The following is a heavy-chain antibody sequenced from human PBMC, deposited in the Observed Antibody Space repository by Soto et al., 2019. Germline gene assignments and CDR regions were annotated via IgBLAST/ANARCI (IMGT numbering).Heavy chain of an antibody. CDR2: ISSSSSYI. Sequence: GGSLRLSCAASGFTFSTYWMYWVRQAPGKGLEWVSSISSSSSYIYYADSVKGRFTISRDNAKNSLYLQMNSLRAEDTAVYYCAKKGSPSGDHTNWYFDLWGRGTLVTVSS. CDR1: GFTFSTYW. J-gene: IGHJ2*01. D-gene: IGHD7-27*01. V-gene: IGHV3-21*01. CDR3: AKKGSPSGDHTNWYFDL.